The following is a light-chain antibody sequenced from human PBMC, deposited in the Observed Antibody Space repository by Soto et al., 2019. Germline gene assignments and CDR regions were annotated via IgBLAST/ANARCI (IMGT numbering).Light chain of an antibody. CDR3: HQSGT. V-gene: IGKV1-5*01. CDR2: DAS. J-gene: IGKJ1*01. CDR1: QSISSW. Sequence: DIQMTQSPATLSAAGGERVTMTCRASQSISSWLSWYQQKPGKAPKLLIYDASSLESGVPSRFSGSGSGTEFTLTISSLQPDDFATYYCHQSGTFGQGTKVDI.